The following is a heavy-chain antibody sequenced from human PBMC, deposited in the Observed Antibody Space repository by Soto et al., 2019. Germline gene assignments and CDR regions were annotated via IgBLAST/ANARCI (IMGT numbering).Heavy chain of an antibody. V-gene: IGHV3-23*01. D-gene: IGHD2-2*01. CDR2: ITGGGGGRT. Sequence: GGSLRLSCAGSGFAFRNAWINWVRQAPGKGLEWVSTITGGGGGRTNYADSVKGRFTISRDNSKNTLYLQMNSLRAEDTAVYYCAKQPASIRTFDYWGQGALVTVSS. CDR3: AKQPASIRTFDY. CDR1: GFAFRNAW. J-gene: IGHJ4*02.